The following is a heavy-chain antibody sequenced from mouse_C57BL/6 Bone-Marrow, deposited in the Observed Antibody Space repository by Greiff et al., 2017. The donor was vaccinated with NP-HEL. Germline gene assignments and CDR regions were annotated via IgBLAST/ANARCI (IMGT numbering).Heavy chain of an antibody. CDR3: GKGGYGNYVN. D-gene: IGHD2-10*02. Sequence: QVQLQQPGAELVKPGASVKLSCKASGYTFTSYWMQWVKQRPGQGLEWIGEIDPSDSYTNYNQKFKGKATLTVDTSSSTAYMQLSSLTSEDSAVYYCGKGGYGNYVNWGQGTTLTVSS. CDR1: GYTFTSYW. J-gene: IGHJ2*01. V-gene: IGHV1-50*01. CDR2: IDPSDSYT.